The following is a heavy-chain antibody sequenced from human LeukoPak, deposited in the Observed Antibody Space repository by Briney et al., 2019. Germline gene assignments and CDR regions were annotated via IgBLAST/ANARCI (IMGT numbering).Heavy chain of an antibody. V-gene: IGHV3-23*01. J-gene: IGHJ4*02. D-gene: IGHD5-18*01. CDR2: ISGGGGNT. Sequence: GGSLSLSWAASGFTFSSYGTGWDRHAPGKGREWVSGISGGGGNTYYADSVKGPFTTARDNSKNTLYVQMNSLRAEDTAVYYCAIPIREYSYGYRDYWGQGALDTVSS. CDR3: AIPIREYSYGYRDY. CDR1: GFTFSSYG.